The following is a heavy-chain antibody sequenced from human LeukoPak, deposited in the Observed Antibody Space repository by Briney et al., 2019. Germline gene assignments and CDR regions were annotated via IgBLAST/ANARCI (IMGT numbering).Heavy chain of an antibody. CDR2: IYYSGST. Sequence: SETLSLTCTVSGGSISSSSYYWGWIRQPPGKGLEWIGSIYYSGSTYYNPSLKSRVTISVDTSKNQFSLKLSSVTAADTAVYYCARVRGASGSYNSRRPKGLFDPWGQGTLVTVSS. CDR3: ARVRGASGSYNSRRPKGLFDP. V-gene: IGHV4-39*01. J-gene: IGHJ5*02. CDR1: GGSISSSSYY. D-gene: IGHD1-26*01.